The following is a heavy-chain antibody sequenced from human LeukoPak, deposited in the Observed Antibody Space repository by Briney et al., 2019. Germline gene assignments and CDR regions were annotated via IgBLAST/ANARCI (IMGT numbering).Heavy chain of an antibody. D-gene: IGHD5-12*01. CDR1: GYTYRRYS. Sequence: GGSLRLFCTASGYTYRRYSMNWLRQAPGKGLEWVSSISSSSSYIYYADSVKGRFTISRDNAKNSLYLQMNSLRAEDTAVYYCARSPDIVATITFDYWGQGTLVTVSS. V-gene: IGHV3-21*01. CDR2: ISSSSSYI. CDR3: ARSPDIVATITFDY. J-gene: IGHJ4*02.